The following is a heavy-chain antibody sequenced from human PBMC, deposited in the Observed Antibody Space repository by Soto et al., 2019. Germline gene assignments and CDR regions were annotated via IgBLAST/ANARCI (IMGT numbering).Heavy chain of an antibody. CDR3: ARATYSNDWYRFEL. Sequence: GGSLRLSCASSVFTFSTYSMNCVRHAPGTGLEWVSYISSNSRTIYYADSVKGRFTISRDNGRDSLYLQMSGLRAEDTALYYCARATYSNDWYRFELWGQGTLVIVS. D-gene: IGHD3-9*01. CDR2: ISSNSRTI. CDR1: VFTFSTYS. J-gene: IGHJ4*02. V-gene: IGHV3-48*01.